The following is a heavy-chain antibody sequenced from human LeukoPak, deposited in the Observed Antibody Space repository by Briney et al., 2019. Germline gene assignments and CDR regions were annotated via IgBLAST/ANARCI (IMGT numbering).Heavy chain of an antibody. CDR2: IWPDGSKK. CDR1: GLTFSNYA. D-gene: IGHD6-25*01. V-gene: IGHV3-33*06. Sequence: PGSSLTLPCAASGLTFSNYAMHWVRQAPGKGLEWVAFIWPDGSKKYYADAVKGRCAISRENSKNTVYLQMNDLRPEDTALYFCAKISSSAESNFDYWGQGTLLTVSS. J-gene: IGHJ4*02. CDR3: AKISSSAESNFDY.